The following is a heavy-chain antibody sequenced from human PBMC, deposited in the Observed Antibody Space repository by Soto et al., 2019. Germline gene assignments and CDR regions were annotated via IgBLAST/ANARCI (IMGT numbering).Heavy chain of an antibody. CDR1: GGTFSSYA. J-gene: IGHJ4*02. Sequence: SVKVSCKASGGTFSSYAISWVRQAPGQGLEWMGGIIPIFGTANYAQKFQGRVTITADESTSTAYMELSSLRSEDTAVYYCASPGENHDFWSGYRFDYWGQGTLVTVSS. CDR3: ASPGENHDFWSGYRFDY. V-gene: IGHV1-69*13. D-gene: IGHD3-3*01. CDR2: IIPIFGTA.